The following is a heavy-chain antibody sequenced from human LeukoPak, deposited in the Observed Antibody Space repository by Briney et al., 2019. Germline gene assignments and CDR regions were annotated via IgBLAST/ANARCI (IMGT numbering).Heavy chain of an antibody. CDR1: GYTFTGYC. Sequence: EASVKVSCKASGYTFTGYCMHWVRQAPGQGLEWMGWINPNSGGTNYAQKFQGRVTMTRDTSISTAYMELSRLRSDDTAVYYCARDPGIVGDLDPWGQGTLVTVSS. V-gene: IGHV1-2*02. CDR2: INPNSGGT. CDR3: ARDPGIVGDLDP. J-gene: IGHJ5*02. D-gene: IGHD1-26*01.